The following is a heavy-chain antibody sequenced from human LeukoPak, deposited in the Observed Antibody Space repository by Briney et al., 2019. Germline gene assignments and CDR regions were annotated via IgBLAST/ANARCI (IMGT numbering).Heavy chain of an antibody. CDR3: ARDPFMAMIVVAYFDY. V-gene: IGHV3-11*01. Sequence: PGGSLRLSCAASGFTFSDYYMSWIRQAPGKGLEWVSYISSSGSTIYYADSVKGRFTISRDNAKNSLYLQMNSLRAEDTAVYYCARDPFMAMIVVAYFDYWGQGTLVTVSS. J-gene: IGHJ4*02. D-gene: IGHD3-22*01. CDR2: ISSSGSTI. CDR1: GFTFSDYY.